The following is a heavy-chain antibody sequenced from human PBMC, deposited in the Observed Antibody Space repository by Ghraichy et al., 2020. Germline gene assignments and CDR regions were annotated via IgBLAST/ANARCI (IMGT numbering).Heavy chain of an antibody. Sequence: ESLNISCTVSGGSISTYFWSWIRQPPGKGLEWIGYIYHGGSTNYNPSLESRVTISVDTSKNQFSLKLTSVTAADTAVYYCARGEGYYYDSRGYYVEGFDPWGQGTLVTVSS. CDR3: ARGEGYYYDSRGYYVEGFDP. D-gene: IGHD3-22*01. CDR1: GGSISTYF. CDR2: IYHGGST. V-gene: IGHV4-59*01. J-gene: IGHJ5*02.